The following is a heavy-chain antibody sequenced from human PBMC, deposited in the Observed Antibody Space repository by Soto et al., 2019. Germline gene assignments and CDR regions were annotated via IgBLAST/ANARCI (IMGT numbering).Heavy chain of an antibody. D-gene: IGHD3-10*01. V-gene: IGHV4-39*02. CDR1: GGSISSSSYY. CDR3: APPGFGDGDY. J-gene: IGHJ4*02. CDR2: IYYSGST. Sequence: QLQLQESGPGLVKPSETLSLTCTVSGGSISSSSYYWGWIRQPPGKGLEWIGSIYYSGSTHYNPSPKSRATISVDTSKNHFSLKPSSVTAADTAVYYCAPPGFGDGDYWGQGTLVTVSS.